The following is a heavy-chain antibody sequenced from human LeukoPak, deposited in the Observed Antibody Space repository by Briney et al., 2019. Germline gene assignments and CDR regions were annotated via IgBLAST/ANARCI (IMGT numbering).Heavy chain of an antibody. Sequence: ASVKVSCKASGYTFTSYDINWVRQATGQGLEWMGWINPNSGGTNYAQKFQGRVTMTRDTSISTAYMELSRLRSDDTAVYYCARAPVIVVVPAAIRGIYWFDPWGQGTLVTVSS. D-gene: IGHD2-2*01. CDR3: ARAPVIVVVPAAIRGIYWFDP. V-gene: IGHV1-2*02. CDR1: GYTFTSYD. CDR2: INPNSGGT. J-gene: IGHJ5*02.